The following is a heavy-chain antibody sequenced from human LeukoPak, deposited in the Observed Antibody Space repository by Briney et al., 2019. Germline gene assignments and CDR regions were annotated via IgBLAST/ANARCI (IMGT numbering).Heavy chain of an antibody. Sequence: SETLSLTCTVSGYSISSGYYWGWIRQPPGKGLEWIGSIYHSGSTNYNPPLKSRVTISVDTSKNQFSLKLSSVTAADTAVYYCARTRLLWFGSSRPPDYWGQGTLVTVSS. V-gene: IGHV4-38-2*02. CDR1: GYSISSGYY. CDR2: IYHSGST. D-gene: IGHD3-10*01. J-gene: IGHJ4*02. CDR3: ARTRLLWFGSSRPPDY.